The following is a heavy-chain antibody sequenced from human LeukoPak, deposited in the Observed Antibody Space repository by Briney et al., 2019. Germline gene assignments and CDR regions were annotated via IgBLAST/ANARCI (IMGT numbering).Heavy chain of an antibody. CDR2: ISSSSSYI. J-gene: IGHJ4*02. D-gene: IGHD6-13*01. V-gene: IGHV3-21*01. CDR1: GFTFSRYY. CDR3: ARLRVGYSSSWYDLDY. Sequence: GGSLRLSCAASGFTFSRYYMSWVRQAPGKGLEWVSSISSSSSYIYYADSVKGRFTISRDNAKNLLYLQMNSLRAEDTAVYYCARLRVGYSSSWYDLDYWGQGTLVTVSS.